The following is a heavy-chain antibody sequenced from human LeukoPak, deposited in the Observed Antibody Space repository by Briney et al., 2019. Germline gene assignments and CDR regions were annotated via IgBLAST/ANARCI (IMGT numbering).Heavy chain of an antibody. CDR1: GASIIHEHYY. CDR2: IYYTGRS. CDR3: ARQRGQADDPVGY. D-gene: IGHD1-26*01. V-gene: IGHV4-39*07. Sequence: PSETLSLTCTVSGASIIHEHYYWGWIRQPPGKGLEWIGTIYYTGRSYYNPSLTSRVAMSADTSKNQFSLRLNSVTAADTAVYYCARQRGQADDPVGYWGQGTLVTVSS. J-gene: IGHJ4*02.